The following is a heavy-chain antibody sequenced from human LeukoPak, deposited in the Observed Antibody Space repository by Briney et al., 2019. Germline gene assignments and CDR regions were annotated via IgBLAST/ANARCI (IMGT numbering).Heavy chain of an antibody. CDR2: IIPIFGTA. CDR1: GYTFTSYA. J-gene: IGHJ4*02. CDR3: ARAKGRSSGWYGTTLVDY. V-gene: IGHV1-69*13. Sequence: GASVKVSCKASGYTFTSYAMNWVRQAPGQGLEWMGGIIPIFGTANYAQKFQGRVTITADESTSTVYMELSSLRSEDTAVYYCARAKGRSSGWYGTTLVDYWGQGTLVTVSS. D-gene: IGHD6-19*01.